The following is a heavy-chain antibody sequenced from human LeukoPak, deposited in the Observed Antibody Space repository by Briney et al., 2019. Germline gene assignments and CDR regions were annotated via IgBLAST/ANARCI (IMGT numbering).Heavy chain of an antibody. CDR3: ARNYYDSSGYYLFDAFDI. CDR2: IYYTWST. D-gene: IGHD3-22*01. J-gene: IGHJ3*02. CDR1: GDSVSSGYYY. Sequence: PSETLSLTCTVSGDSVSSGYYYWSWIRPPPGKGLGWIGNIYYTWSTNYNPSLKSRVTISVDTSKNQFSLQLNSVTAADMAVYYCARNYYDSSGYYLFDAFDIWGQGTMVTVSS. V-gene: IGHV4-61*01.